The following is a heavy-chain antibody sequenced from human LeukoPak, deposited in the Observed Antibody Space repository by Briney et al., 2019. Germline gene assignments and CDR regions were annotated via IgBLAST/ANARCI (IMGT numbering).Heavy chain of an antibody. Sequence: SETLSLTCTVSGGSISSYYWSWIRQPAGKGLEWIGRIYTSGSTNYNPSLKSRVTISVDTSKNQFSLKLSSVTAADTAVYYCARDLWAVRGVQTVDYWGRETLVTVSS. CDR1: GGSISSYY. CDR3: ARDLWAVRGVQTVDY. CDR2: IYTSGST. J-gene: IGHJ4*02. V-gene: IGHV4-4*07. D-gene: IGHD3-10*01.